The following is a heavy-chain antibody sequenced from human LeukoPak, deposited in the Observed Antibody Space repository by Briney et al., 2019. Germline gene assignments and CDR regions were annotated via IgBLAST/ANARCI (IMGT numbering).Heavy chain of an antibody. D-gene: IGHD4-23*01. Sequence: SVKVSCKASGGTFSSYAISWVRQAPGQGLEWMGGIIPIFGTANYAQKFQGRVTITADESTSTAYMELSSLRSEDTAVYYCARLGPHYGGNPDNWFDPWGQGTLVAVSS. CDR1: GGTFSSYA. CDR3: ARLGPHYGGNPDNWFDP. V-gene: IGHV1-69*13. J-gene: IGHJ5*02. CDR2: IIPIFGTA.